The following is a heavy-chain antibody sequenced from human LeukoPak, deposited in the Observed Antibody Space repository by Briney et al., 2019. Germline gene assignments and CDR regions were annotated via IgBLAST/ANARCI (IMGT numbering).Heavy chain of an antibody. D-gene: IGHD2-8*01. CDR3: AQFGPGMAVGDY. V-gene: IGHV3-23*01. CDR2: ISDSRTST. J-gene: IGHJ4*02. CDR1: GFTFSSYA. Sequence: GGSLRLSCEASGFTFSSYAMSWVRQAPGKGLEWVSAISDSRTSTYYADSVKGRFTISRDNSKNTLYLQMNSLRAEDTAVYYCAQFGPGMAVGDYWGQGTLVTVSS.